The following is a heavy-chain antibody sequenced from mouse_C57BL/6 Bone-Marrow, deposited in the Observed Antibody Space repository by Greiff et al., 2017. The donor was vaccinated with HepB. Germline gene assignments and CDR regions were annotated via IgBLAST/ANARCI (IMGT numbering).Heavy chain of an antibody. V-gene: IGHV1-54*01. CDR1: GYAFTNYL. CDR3: ARPYYYGLAY. CDR2: INPGSGGT. Sequence: QVQLKESGAELVRPGTSVKVSCKASGYAFTNYLIEWVKQRPGQGLEWIGVINPGSGGTNYNEKFKGKATLTADKSSSTAYMQLSSLTSEDSAVYFCARPYYYGLAYWGQGTLVTVSA. D-gene: IGHD1-1*01. J-gene: IGHJ3*01.